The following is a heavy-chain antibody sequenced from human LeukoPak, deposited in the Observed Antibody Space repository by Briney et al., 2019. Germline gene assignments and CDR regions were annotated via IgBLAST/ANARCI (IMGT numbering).Heavy chain of an antibody. CDR1: GYTFTSYG. CDR2: ISAYNGNT. Sequence: ASVKVSCKASGYTFTSYGISWVRQAPGQGLEWMGWISAYNGNTNYAQKLQGRVTMTTDTSTSTAYMELRSLRSDDTAVYYCARAYCSSTSCPLAYYYMDAWGKGTTVTVSS. D-gene: IGHD2-2*01. J-gene: IGHJ6*03. V-gene: IGHV1-18*01. CDR3: ARAYCSSTSCPLAYYYMDA.